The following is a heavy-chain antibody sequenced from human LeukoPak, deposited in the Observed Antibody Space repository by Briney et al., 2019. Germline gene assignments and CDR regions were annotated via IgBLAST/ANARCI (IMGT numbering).Heavy chain of an antibody. CDR2: IKQDGSEK. CDR3: ARDKGGYSHGYDY. Sequence: GGSLRLSCAASGFTFSSYWMSWVRQAPGKGLEWVANIKQDGSEKYYVDSVKGRFTISRDNAKNSLYLQMDSLRVEDTAVYYCARDKGGYSHGYDYWGQGTLVTVSS. V-gene: IGHV3-7*01. CDR1: GFTFSSYW. D-gene: IGHD5-18*01. J-gene: IGHJ4*02.